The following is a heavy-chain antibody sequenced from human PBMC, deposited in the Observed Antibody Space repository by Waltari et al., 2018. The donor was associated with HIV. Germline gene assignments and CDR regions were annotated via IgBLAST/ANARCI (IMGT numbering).Heavy chain of an antibody. Sequence: QVQLQESGPALVKPSETLSLTCKVSASSVSSGYYWRWIRQAPGKGLEWIGSIYRSGTTYYNPSFKSRVSISVNMSKNQFSLKLSSVTAADTAVYYCARDQDYYDSSGYTCYAFDMWGQGTMVTVSS. CDR2: IYRSGTT. V-gene: IGHV4-38-2*02. CDR3: ARDQDYYDSSGYTCYAFDM. D-gene: IGHD3-22*01. J-gene: IGHJ3*02. CDR1: ASSVSSGYY.